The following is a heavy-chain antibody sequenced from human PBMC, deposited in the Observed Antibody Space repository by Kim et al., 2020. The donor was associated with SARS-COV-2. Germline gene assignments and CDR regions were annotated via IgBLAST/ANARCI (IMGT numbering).Heavy chain of an antibody. CDR2: IYYSGST. CDR1: GGSISSYY. Sequence: SETLSLTCTVSGGSISSYYWSWIRQPPGKGLEWIGYIYYSGSTNYNPSLKSRVTISVDTSKNQFSLKLSSVTAADTAVYYCARVVFGAGYYYYYGMDVWGQGTTVTVSS. V-gene: IGHV4-59*01. D-gene: IGHD1-26*01. CDR3: ARVVFGAGYYYYYGMDV. J-gene: IGHJ6*02.